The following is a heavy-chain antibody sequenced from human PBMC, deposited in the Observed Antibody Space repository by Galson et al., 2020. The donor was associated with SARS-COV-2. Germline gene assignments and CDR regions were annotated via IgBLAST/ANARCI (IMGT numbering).Heavy chain of an antibody. Sequence: SQTLSLTCAISGDSVSGNSVAWNWIRRSPSRGLEWLGRTYYRSQWYNEYAEALKSRLIINSDTSKNQFSLHLRSVTSQDTAAYYCARGTEGRGVIDYFDYWGQGTLVTVSS. D-gene: IGHD3-16*02. CDR1: GDSVSGNSVA. CDR3: ARGTEGRGVIDYFDY. V-gene: IGHV6-1*01. CDR2: TYYRSQWYN. J-gene: IGHJ4*02.